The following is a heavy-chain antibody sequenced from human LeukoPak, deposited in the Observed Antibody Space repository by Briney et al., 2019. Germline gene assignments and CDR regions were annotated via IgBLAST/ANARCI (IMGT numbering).Heavy chain of an antibody. Sequence: ASVKVSCKASGYTFTGYYMHWVRQAPGQGLEWMGWINPNSGGTNYEQKFQGRVTMTRDTSISTAYMELSRLRSDDTAVYYCASRTTGLMEWDAFDIWGQGTMVTVSS. D-gene: IGHD1-1*01. V-gene: IGHV1-2*02. CDR3: ASRTTGLMEWDAFDI. CDR2: INPNSGGT. J-gene: IGHJ3*02. CDR1: GYTFTGYY.